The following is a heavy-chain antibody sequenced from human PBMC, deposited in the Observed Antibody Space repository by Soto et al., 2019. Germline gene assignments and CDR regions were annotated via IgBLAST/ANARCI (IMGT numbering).Heavy chain of an antibody. CDR3: AHSRGYDWMTTVTTGAGAFDY. V-gene: IGHV2-5*02. CDR2: IYWDDDK. CDR1: GFSLSTSGVG. D-gene: IGHD4-17*01. Sequence: SGPTLVNPTQTLTLTCPFSGFSLSTSGVGVGWIRQPPGKALEWLALIYWDDDKRYSPSLKGRLTITKDTSKNQVALTMTNMDPVDTATYYCAHSRGYDWMTTVTTGAGAFDYWGQGTLVTVSS. J-gene: IGHJ4*02.